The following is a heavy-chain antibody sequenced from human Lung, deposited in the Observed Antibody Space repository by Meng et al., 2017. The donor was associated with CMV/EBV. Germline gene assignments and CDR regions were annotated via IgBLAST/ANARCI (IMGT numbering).Heavy chain of an antibody. CDR3: VRDRNYGVYLGSDY. CDR1: GFSFDDHA. D-gene: IGHD4-17*01. Sequence: SLKISCAASGFSFDDHATRWVRQAPGKGLEWVSGISWNSGNIGYADSVKGRFTISRDNAKNSLYLQMDNLRTEDTALYYCVRDRNYGVYLGSDYWGQGTLVTVSS. CDR2: ISWNSGNI. J-gene: IGHJ4*02. V-gene: IGHV3-9*01.